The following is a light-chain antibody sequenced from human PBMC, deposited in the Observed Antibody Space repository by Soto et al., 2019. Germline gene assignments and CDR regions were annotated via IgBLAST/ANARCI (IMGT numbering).Light chain of an antibody. CDR2: EVS. Sequence: QSALTQAPSASGSPGQSVNISCTGTSSDVGGYNYVSWYQQHPGKAPKLMIYEVSKRPSGVPDRFSGSKSGNTASLTVSGLQAEDEADYYCSLYAASNNWVFGGGTKLTVL. V-gene: IGLV2-8*01. CDR1: SSDVGGYNY. J-gene: IGLJ3*02. CDR3: SLYAASNNWV.